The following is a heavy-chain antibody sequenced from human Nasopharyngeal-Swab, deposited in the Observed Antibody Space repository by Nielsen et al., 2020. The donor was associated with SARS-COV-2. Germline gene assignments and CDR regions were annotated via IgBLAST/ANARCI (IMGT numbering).Heavy chain of an antibody. CDR3: ASANPTSDIVVVPAAKYYYYYYMDV. V-gene: IGHV1-2*04. J-gene: IGHJ6*03. CDR2: INPNSGGT. Sequence: ASVKVSCKASGYTFTGYYMHWVRQAPGQGLEWMGWINPNSGGTNYAQKFQGWVTMTRDTSISTAYMELSSLRSEDTAVYYCASANPTSDIVVVPAAKYYYYYYMDVWGKGTTVTVSS. CDR1: GYTFTGYY. D-gene: IGHD2-2*01.